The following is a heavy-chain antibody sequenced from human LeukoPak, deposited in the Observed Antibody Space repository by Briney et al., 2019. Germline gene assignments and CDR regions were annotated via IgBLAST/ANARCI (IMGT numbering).Heavy chain of an antibody. V-gene: IGHV1-2*02. J-gene: IGHJ3*02. CDR1: GYTFTGYY. Sequence: ASVTVSCKASGYTFTGYYMHWVRQASGQGLEWMGWIYPNSGVTNYAQKFQGRVTMTRDTSISTAYMELSSLRSDDTAVYYCARDNLRPPRDAFDIWGQGTMVTVSS. CDR3: ARDNLRPPRDAFDI. CDR2: IYPNSGVT.